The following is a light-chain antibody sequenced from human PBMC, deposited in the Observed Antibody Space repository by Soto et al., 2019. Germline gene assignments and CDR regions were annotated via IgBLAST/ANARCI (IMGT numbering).Light chain of an antibody. CDR1: RSDVGAYNY. CDR3: SSYTSSSTLAV. J-gene: IGLJ1*01. V-gene: IGLV2-14*01. CDR2: EVT. Sequence: QSVLTQPASVSGSPGQSIAISCTGTRSDVGAYNYVSWYQQHPGKAPKLMISEVTNRPSGVSDRFSGSKSGNTASLTISGLQAEDEADYYCSSYTSSSTLAVFGTGTKGTVL.